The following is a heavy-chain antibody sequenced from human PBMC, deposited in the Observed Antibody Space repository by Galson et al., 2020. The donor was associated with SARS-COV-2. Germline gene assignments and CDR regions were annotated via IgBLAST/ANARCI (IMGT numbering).Heavy chain of an antibody. CDR1: GGSISSGSYY. D-gene: IGHD1-26*01. V-gene: IGHV4-61*02. CDR3: ARDRGELHDYYYYMDV. CDR2: IYTSGST. J-gene: IGHJ6*03. Sequence: SETLSLTCTVSGGSISSGSYYWSWIRQPAGKGLEWIGRIYTSGSTNYNPSLKSRVTISVDTSKNQFSLKLSSVTAADTAVYYCARDRGELHDYYYYMDVWGKGTTVTISS.